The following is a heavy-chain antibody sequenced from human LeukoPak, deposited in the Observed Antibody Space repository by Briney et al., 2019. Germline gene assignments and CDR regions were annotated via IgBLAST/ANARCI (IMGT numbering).Heavy chain of an antibody. CDR3: AKEASGYSFSDW. CDR1: GFTFSNYA. Sequence: GGSLRLSCVASGFTFSNYAMSWVRQASGKGLEWVSAVSGGSSNTYYADSVKGRFTISRDNSKNTLYLQMNSLRADDTAIYYCAKEASGYSFSDWWGQGTLVTVS. V-gene: IGHV3-23*01. J-gene: IGHJ4*02. D-gene: IGHD1-26*01. CDR2: VSGGSSNT.